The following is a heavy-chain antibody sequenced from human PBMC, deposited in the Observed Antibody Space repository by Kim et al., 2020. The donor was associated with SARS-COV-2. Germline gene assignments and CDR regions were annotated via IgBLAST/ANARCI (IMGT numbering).Heavy chain of an antibody. CDR2: ISRSGIVT. CDR3: ARPNGLRAAHWFDP. Sequence: GGSLRLSCAASGFTFSEYDMSWIRQGPGKGLEWVSYISRSGIVTQYGDSVKGRFTISRDNVKNLLHLEMTSLRVEDTAVYFCARPNGLRAAHWFDPWGQGTLVTVSA. D-gene: IGHD2-2*01. J-gene: IGHJ5*02. V-gene: IGHV3-11*04. CDR1: GFTFSEYD.